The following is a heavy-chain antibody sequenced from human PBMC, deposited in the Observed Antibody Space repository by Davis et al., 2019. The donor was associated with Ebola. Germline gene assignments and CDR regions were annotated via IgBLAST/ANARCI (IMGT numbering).Heavy chain of an antibody. CDR3: AKGLKSYYYDSSGSSFYYYFGMDV. J-gene: IGHJ6*04. D-gene: IGHD3-22*01. CDR1: VITFSSYA. CDR2: ISGSGGST. Sequence: GGSLRLSCTDSVITFSSYAMTWVRQAPGKGLEWVSAISGSGGSTYYADSVKGRFTISRDNSKKTLYLQMNSLRAEDTAVYYCAKGLKSYYYDSSGSSFYYYFGMDVWGKGTTVTVSS. V-gene: IGHV3-23*01.